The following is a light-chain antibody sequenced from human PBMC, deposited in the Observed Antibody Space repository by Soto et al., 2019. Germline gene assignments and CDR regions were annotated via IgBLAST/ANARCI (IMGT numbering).Light chain of an antibody. CDR2: EVT. CDR3: SSYAGSNILV. V-gene: IGLV2-8*01. CDR1: SSHVGGYNY. Sequence: QSALTQPPSASGSPGQSVTISCTGTSSHVGGYNYVSWYQQHPGKVPKLMIYEVTKRPSGVPDRFSGSKSGNTASLTVSGLQAEDEADYYCSSYAGSNILVFGGGTKLTVL. J-gene: IGLJ3*02.